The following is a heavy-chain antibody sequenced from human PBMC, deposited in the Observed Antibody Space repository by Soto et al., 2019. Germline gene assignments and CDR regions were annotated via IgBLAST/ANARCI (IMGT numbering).Heavy chain of an antibody. CDR2: IYNDGTYS. Sequence: PGGSLRLSCVVSGFTFSMYWMHWVRQSPGKGLVWISRIYNDGTYSDYADSVRGRFTISRDNVNDTLYLQMNNLRAEDSGLYYCTRGPRPISTGTGAYWGQGTQVTVSS. CDR3: TRGPRPISTGTGAY. J-gene: IGHJ4*02. V-gene: IGHV3-74*01. CDR1: GFTFSMYW. D-gene: IGHD3-10*01.